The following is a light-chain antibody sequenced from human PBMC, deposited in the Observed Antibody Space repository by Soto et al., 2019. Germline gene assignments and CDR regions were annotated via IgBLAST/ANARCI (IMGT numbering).Light chain of an antibody. Sequence: AIQMTQSPSPLSASVGDRVTITCRASQGIRNDLGWYQQKPGKAPNLLIYAASTLQSGVPSRFSGSGSDTGFTLTISSLQPEDCATYYCLQDYNYPWTFGQGTKVDIK. CDR2: AAS. CDR3: LQDYNYPWT. V-gene: IGKV1-6*01. J-gene: IGKJ1*01. CDR1: QGIRND.